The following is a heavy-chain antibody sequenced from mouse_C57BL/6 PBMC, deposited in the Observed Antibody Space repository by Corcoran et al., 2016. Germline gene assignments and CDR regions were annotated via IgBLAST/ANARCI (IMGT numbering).Heavy chain of an antibody. Sequence: DVQLQESGPGLVKPSQSLSLTCSFTGYSITSGYYWNWIRQFPGNKLEWMGYISYDGSNNYNPSLKNRISITRDTSKNQFFLKLNSVTTEDTATYYCVRGGGSSGCFAYWGQGTLVTVSA. CDR2: ISYDGSN. J-gene: IGHJ3*01. CDR3: VRGGGSSGCFAY. D-gene: IGHD3-2*02. CDR1: GYSITSGYY. V-gene: IGHV3-6*01.